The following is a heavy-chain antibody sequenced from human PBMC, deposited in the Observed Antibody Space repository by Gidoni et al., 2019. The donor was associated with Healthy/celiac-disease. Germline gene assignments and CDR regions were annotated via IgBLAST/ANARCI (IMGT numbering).Heavy chain of an antibody. CDR2: MNPNSGNT. CDR3: ARSVAIDYGDYEDAFDI. J-gene: IGHJ3*02. CDR1: GDTFTSYD. D-gene: IGHD4-17*01. V-gene: IGHV1-8*01. Sequence: QVQLVQSGAEVKKPGASVKVSCKASGDTFTSYDINWVRQATGQGLEWMGWMNPNSGNTGYAQKFQGRVTMTRNTSISTAYMELSSLRSEDTAVYYCARSVAIDYGDYEDAFDIWGQGTMVTVSS.